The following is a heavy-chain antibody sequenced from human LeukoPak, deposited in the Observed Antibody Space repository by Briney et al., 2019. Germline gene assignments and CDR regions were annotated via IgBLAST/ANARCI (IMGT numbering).Heavy chain of an antibody. Sequence: PGGSLRLSCAASGFTFINYAMSWVRQAPGKGLEWVSGISGSGGSTYYAGSVKGRFIISRDNSKNTLYLQMNSLTADDTAVYHCAKVYSVGYGSGTYEDYFDSWGQGTLVTVSS. V-gene: IGHV3-23*01. D-gene: IGHD3-10*01. J-gene: IGHJ4*02. CDR1: GFTFINYA. CDR3: AKVYSVGYGSGTYEDYFDS. CDR2: ISGSGGST.